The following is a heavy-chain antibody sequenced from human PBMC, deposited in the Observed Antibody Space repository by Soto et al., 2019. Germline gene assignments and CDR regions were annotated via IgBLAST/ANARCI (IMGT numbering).Heavy chain of an antibody. Sequence: QVQLVESGGGVVQPGTSLRLSCAASGFRFGSYAMHWVRQAPGKGLEWVAVIAYDGSTKYYADSVKGRFTISRDNSTNTIYLQMNSLTTDDTAVYYCAKGVDYGPTNSYYFDYWGQGTLVTVSS. J-gene: IGHJ4*02. V-gene: IGHV3-30-3*01. CDR1: GFRFGSYA. CDR2: IAYDGSTK. D-gene: IGHD4-17*01. CDR3: AKGVDYGPTNSYYFDY.